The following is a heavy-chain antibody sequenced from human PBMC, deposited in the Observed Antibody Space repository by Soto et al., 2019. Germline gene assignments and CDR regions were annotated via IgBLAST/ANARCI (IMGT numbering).Heavy chain of an antibody. CDR3: ARRWGTYVDF. Sequence: QVQLQESGPGLVKPSETLSLTCTVSGGSISSYYWSWIRQPPGKGLEWIGYIYYSGSTDYDPSLKIRVTRSVDTSTHQFSPKLSSVTAADTAVYYCARRWGTYVDFWGQGTLVTVSS. CDR1: GGSISSYY. J-gene: IGHJ4*02. V-gene: IGHV4-59*01. CDR2: IYYSGST. D-gene: IGHD7-27*01.